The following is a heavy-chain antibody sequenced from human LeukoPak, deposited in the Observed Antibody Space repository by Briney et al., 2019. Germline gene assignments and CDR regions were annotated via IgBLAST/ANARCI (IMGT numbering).Heavy chain of an antibody. CDR3: ARRGKQAGPL. V-gene: IGHV3-48*03. CDR2: ISSSGSTI. J-gene: IGHJ4*02. CDR1: GFTFSSYE. Sequence: GGSLRLSRAASGFTFSSYEMNWVRQAPGKGLEWVSYISSSGSTIYYADSVKGRFTIFRDNAKNTLYLQMNTLRAEDPAVYYCARRGKQAGPLWGQGTLVTVSS.